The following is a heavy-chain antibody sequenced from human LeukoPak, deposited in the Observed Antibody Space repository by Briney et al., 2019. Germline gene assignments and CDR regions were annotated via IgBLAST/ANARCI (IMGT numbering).Heavy chain of an antibody. CDR2: INPNSGGT. CDR1: GYTFTGYY. J-gene: IGHJ6*03. CDR3: ARDAGDTIFGVVNFHYYYYMDV. Sequence: GASVKVSCKASGYTFTGYYMHWVRQAPGQGLEWMGWINPNSGGTNYAQKFQGRVTMTRDASISTAYMELSRLRSDDTAVYYCARDAGDTIFGVVNFHYYYYMDVWGKGTTVTVSS. V-gene: IGHV1-2*02. D-gene: IGHD3-3*01.